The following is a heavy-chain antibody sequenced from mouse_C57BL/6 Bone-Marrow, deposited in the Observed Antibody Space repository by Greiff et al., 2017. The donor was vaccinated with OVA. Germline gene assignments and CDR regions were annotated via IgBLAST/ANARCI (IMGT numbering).Heavy chain of an antibody. J-gene: IGHJ4*01. V-gene: IGHV1-18*01. CDR1: GYTFTDYN. CDR2: INPNNGGT. Sequence: VQLQQSGPELVKPGASVKIPCKASGYTFTDYNMDWVKQSHGKSLEWIGDINPNNGGTIYNQKFKGKATLTVDKSSSTAYMELRSLTSEDTAVYYCARWDSSGFFYAMDYWGQGTSVTVSS. CDR3: ARWDSSGFFYAMDY. D-gene: IGHD3-2*02.